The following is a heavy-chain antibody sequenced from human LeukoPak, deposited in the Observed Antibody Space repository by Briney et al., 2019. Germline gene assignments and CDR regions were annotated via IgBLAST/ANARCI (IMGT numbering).Heavy chain of an antibody. V-gene: IGHV4-34*01. J-gene: IGHJ4*02. CDR3: ARVRGVRAARQFDY. CDR1: GGSFSGYY. CDR2: INHSGST. D-gene: IGHD6-6*01. Sequence: PSETLSLTCAVYGGSFSGYYWSWIRQPPGKGLEWIGEINHSGSTNYNPSLKSRVTISVDTSKNQFSLKLSSVTAADTAAYYCARVRGVRAARQFDYWGQGTLVTVSS.